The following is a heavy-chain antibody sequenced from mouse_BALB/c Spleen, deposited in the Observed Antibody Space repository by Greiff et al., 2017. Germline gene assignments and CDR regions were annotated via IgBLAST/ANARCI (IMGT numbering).Heavy chain of an antibody. CDR2: IDTSDSYT. CDR1: GYTFTDYW. CDR3: ARKVYYFDY. V-gene: IGHV1-69*01. J-gene: IGHJ2*01. Sequence: QVQLKQPGAELVMPGASVKMSCKASGYTFTDYWMHWVKQRPGQGLEWIGAIDTSDSYTSYNQKFKGKATLTVDESSSTAYMQLSSLTSEDSAVYYCARKVYYFDYWGQGTTLTVSS.